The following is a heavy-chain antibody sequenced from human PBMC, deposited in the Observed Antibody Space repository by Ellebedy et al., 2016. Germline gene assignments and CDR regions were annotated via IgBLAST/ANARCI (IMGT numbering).Heavy chain of an antibody. CDR3: ARAAIYYYDSSGFDI. V-gene: IGHV4-4*07. Sequence: SETLSLTXTVSGGPISSYYWSWIRQPAGKGLEWIGRIYTSGSTNYNPSLKSRVTMSVDTSKNQFSLKLSSVTAADTAVYYCARAAIYYYDSSGFDIWGQGTMVTVSS. CDR1: GGPISSYY. CDR2: IYTSGST. D-gene: IGHD3-22*01. J-gene: IGHJ3*02.